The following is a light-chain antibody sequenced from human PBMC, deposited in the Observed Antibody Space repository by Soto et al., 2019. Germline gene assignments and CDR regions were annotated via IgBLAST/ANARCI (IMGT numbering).Light chain of an antibody. V-gene: IGKV3-15*01. Sequence: IVMTQSPATLSVSPGEKASLSCRASQSVSSNLAWYQQKPGQAPRLLIYGASTRAAGVPARFSGSGSGTEFTLNITTLQSEDFAIYYCLQYNNWPPYTFGQGTKVEIK. CDR3: LQYNNWPPYT. CDR1: QSVSSN. CDR2: GAS. J-gene: IGKJ2*01.